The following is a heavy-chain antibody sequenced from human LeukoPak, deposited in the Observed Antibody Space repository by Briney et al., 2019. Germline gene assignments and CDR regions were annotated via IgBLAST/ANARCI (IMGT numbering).Heavy chain of an antibody. V-gene: IGHV1-18*01. CDR3: ARNLYSSGWWYFDY. Sequence: ASVKVSCKASGYTFTSYGISWVRQAPGQGLEWMGRINAYNGTTNYAHKLKGRFTMTTNTSTNTAYMELRRLRSDGADVYYCARNLYSSGWWYFDYWGQGTLVTVSS. CDR2: INAYNGTT. D-gene: IGHD6-19*01. CDR1: GYTFTSYG. J-gene: IGHJ4*02.